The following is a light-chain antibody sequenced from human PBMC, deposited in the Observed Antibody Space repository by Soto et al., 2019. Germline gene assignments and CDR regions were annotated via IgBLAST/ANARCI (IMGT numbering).Light chain of an antibody. J-gene: IGLJ1*01. CDR2: YTN. CDR1: TSNIGTNS. CDR3: AAWDDRLSVYF. Sequence: QSVLTQSPSASGAPGQRVTISCSGGTSNIGTNSVYWFQLLPGTAPKLLIYYTNRRPSGIPDRFSGSKSGTSASLAISGLRPEDEADYYCAAWDDRLSVYFFATGTKVTVL. V-gene: IGLV1-47*01.